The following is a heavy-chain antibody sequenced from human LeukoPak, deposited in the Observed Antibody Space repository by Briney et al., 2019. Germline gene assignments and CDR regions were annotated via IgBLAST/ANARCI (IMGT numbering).Heavy chain of an antibody. CDR1: ADSVSRNSAA. J-gene: IGHJ6*02. CDR2: TYYRSKWYN. Sequence: SQTLSLTCAVSADSVSRNSAAWNWIRQSLSRGLEWLGRTYYRSKWYNDYAVSVKSRITINPDTSKNQFSLQLNSVTSEDTAVFYWARKLKQLLRYSFYYYGMDVWGQGTTVTVSS. V-gene: IGHV6-1*01. CDR3: ARKLKQLLRYSFYYYGMDV. D-gene: IGHD6-13*01.